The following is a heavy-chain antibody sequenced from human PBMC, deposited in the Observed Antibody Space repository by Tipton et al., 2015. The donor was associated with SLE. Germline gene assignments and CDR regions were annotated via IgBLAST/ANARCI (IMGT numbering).Heavy chain of an antibody. CDR1: GFTFSSYD. CDR2: IGTAGDP. D-gene: IGHD6-19*01. J-gene: IGHJ4*02. Sequence: SLRLSCAASGFTFSSYDMHWVRQATGKGLEWVSAIGTAGDPYYPGSVKGRFTISRENAKNSLYLQMNSLRAGDTAVYYCARGKKQWPGGGFDYWGQGTLVTVSS. CDR3: ARGKKQWPGGGFDY. V-gene: IGHV3-13*05.